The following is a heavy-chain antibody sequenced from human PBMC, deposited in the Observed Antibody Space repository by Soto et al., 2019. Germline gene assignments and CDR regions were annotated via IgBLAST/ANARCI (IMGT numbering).Heavy chain of an antibody. Sequence: GGSLRLSCAASGFTFSSYSMNWVRQAPGKGLEWVSSISSSSSYIYYADSVKGRVTISRDKAKNSLYLQMNSLRAEDTAVYDCARDGIKTDYYDSSGYYFDYWGQGTLVTVSS. CDR2: ISSSSSYI. CDR3: ARDGIKTDYYDSSGYYFDY. D-gene: IGHD3-22*01. CDR1: GFTFSSYS. J-gene: IGHJ4*02. V-gene: IGHV3-21*01.